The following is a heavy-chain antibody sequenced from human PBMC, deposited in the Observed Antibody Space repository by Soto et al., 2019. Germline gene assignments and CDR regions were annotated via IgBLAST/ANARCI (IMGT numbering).Heavy chain of an antibody. CDR3: ARRSYCGGDCYRFDY. D-gene: IGHD2-21*01. V-gene: IGHV4-59*08. J-gene: IGHJ4*02. CDR1: GGSISSYY. CDR2: IYYSGST. Sequence: PSETLSLTCTVSGGSISSYYWSWIRQPPGKGLEWIGYIYYSGSTNYNPSLKSRVTISVDTSKNQFSLKLSSVTAADTAVYYCARRSYCGGDCYRFDYWGQGTLVT.